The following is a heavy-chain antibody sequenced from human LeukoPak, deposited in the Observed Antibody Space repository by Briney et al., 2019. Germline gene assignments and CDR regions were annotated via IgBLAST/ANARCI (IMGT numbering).Heavy chain of an antibody. J-gene: IGHJ4*02. CDR3: ARQDCSSTSCYKGPFDY. V-gene: IGHV4-39*01. CDR1: GRSISSSSYY. Sequence: SETLSLTCTVSGRSISSSSYYWGWIRQPPGKGPEWFGSIYYSGCTYYNPSLKCRGTNAVDTSKNQFSLKLSSVTAADTAVYYCARQDCSSTSCYKGPFDYWGQGTLVTVSS. CDR2: IYYSGCT. D-gene: IGHD2-2*02.